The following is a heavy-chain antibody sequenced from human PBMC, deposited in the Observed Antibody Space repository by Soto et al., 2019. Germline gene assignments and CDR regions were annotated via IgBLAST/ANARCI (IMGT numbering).Heavy chain of an antibody. CDR2: MSNSGDLT. D-gene: IGHD6-19*01. CDR3: AKDDATTNGWYYLDY. J-gene: IGHJ4*02. Sequence: PGGSLRLSCAASGFSFRTYAMGWVRQAPGKGLEWVSVMSNSGDLTYYADSVKGRFTISRDNSENTLYLQMSSLRAEDAAIYYSAKDDATTNGWYYLDYWGQGTLVTVSS. CDR1: GFSFRTYA. V-gene: IGHV3-23*01.